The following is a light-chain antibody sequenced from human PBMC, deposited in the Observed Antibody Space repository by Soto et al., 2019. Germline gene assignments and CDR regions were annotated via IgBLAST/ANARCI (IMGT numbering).Light chain of an antibody. CDR3: QQYGSYRET. Sequence: EIVLTQSPGTLSLSPGERATLSCRASQTVRNNYLAWYQQKPGQAPRLVIYGASNRATGIPDRFSASGSGTDFTLTISTLESEDFAVYYCQQYGSYRETLGQGTKVYIK. J-gene: IGKJ1*01. V-gene: IGKV3-20*01. CDR1: QTVRNNY. CDR2: GAS.